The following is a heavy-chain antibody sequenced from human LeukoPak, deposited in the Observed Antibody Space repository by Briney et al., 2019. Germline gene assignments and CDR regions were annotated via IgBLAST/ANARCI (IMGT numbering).Heavy chain of an antibody. CDR3: AKDLLMITFGGVSDY. D-gene: IGHD3-16*01. CDR1: GFTFSNYG. V-gene: IGHV3-23*01. J-gene: IGHJ4*02. Sequence: GGSLRLSWAASGFTFSNYGMSWVRKAQGKGLEGASSINGIGDGTFYADSVQGRFTISRDNSKNTLYLQMNSLRAEDTAVYYCAKDLLMITFGGVSDYWGQGTLVTVSS. CDR2: INGIGDGT.